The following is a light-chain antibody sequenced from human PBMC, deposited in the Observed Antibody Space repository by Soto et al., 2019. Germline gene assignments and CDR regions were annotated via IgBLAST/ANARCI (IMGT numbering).Light chain of an antibody. CDR2: WAS. V-gene: IGKV4-1*01. J-gene: IGKJ5*01. Sequence: DIDVTRSPDSLAVSLVEMSTINSRSIQIVLYNSTNKSYLAWYQQRLGQSPKLLISWASTRESGVPDRFSGSGSGTEFTLTISSLKSEDFAVYYCQKYTNWSFGQGTRLEIK. CDR1: QIVLYNSTNKSY. CDR3: QKYTNWS.